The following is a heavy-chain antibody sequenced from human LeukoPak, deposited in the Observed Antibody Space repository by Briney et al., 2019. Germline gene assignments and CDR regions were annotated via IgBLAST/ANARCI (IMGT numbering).Heavy chain of an antibody. CDR2: INPSGGST. Sequence: ASVKVSCKASGYTFTYYYMNWVRQAPGQGLEWMGIINPSGGSTSYAQKFQGRVTMTRDTSTSTVYMELSSLRSEDTAVYYCARKAGGSHRLDYWGQGTLATLSS. V-gene: IGHV1-46*01. D-gene: IGHD1-26*01. CDR1: GYTFTYYY. J-gene: IGHJ4*02. CDR3: ARKAGGSHRLDY.